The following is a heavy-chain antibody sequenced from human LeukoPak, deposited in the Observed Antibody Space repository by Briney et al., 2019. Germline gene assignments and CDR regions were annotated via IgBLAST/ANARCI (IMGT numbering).Heavy chain of an antibody. CDR3: AREFSGTSIAARVFDS. Sequence: PSETLSLTCTGSGGSITSYYWSYIRQPAGKGLEWIGRIHTSGSTNYNPSLKSRVTMSVDTSKNQFSLKLSSVTAAATAIYYCAREFSGTSIAARVFDSWGQGTLVTVSS. J-gene: IGHJ4*02. D-gene: IGHD6-6*01. CDR2: IHTSGST. V-gene: IGHV4-4*07. CDR1: GGSITSYY.